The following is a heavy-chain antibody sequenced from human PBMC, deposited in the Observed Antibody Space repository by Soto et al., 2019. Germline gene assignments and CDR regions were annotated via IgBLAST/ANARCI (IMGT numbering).Heavy chain of an antibody. J-gene: IGHJ4*02. V-gene: IGHV4-59*01. CDR1: GGSISSYY. CDR3: ARSGYSYGKHFDY. Sequence: PSETLSLTCTVSGGSISSYYWSWIRQPPGKGLEWIGYIYYSGSTNYNPSLKSRVTISVDTSKNQFSLKLSSVTAADTAVYYCARSGYSYGKHFDYWGQGTLVTVYS. D-gene: IGHD5-18*01. CDR2: IYYSGST.